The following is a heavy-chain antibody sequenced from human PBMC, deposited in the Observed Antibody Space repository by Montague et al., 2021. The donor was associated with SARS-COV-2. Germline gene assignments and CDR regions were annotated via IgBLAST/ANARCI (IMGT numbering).Heavy chain of an antibody. CDR1: GDSIRNSDCS. Sequence: SETLSLTCTVSGDSIRNSDCSWGWVCQPPGKGLEWIGNIYNGGTTFYNPSLKSRVTIFVDTSKNQFSLKLSSVTAADTAVYYCATRTRYPQNDFGFWGQGTLVTVSS. CDR3: ATRTRYPQNDFGF. CDR2: IYNGGTT. J-gene: IGHJ4*02. V-gene: IGHV4-39*01. D-gene: IGHD2-15*01.